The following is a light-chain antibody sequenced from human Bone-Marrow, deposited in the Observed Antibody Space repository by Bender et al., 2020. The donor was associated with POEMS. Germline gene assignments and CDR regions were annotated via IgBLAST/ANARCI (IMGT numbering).Light chain of an antibody. CDR1: SSDVGGYNY. Sequence: QSALTQPASVSGSPGQSITISCTGTSSDVGGYNYVAWYQQHPGKAPRLMIYDIRNRPSGVSDRFSGSKSGNTASLTISGLQAADEADYYCQSWGSNTAVFGGGTKLTVL. CDR2: DIR. V-gene: IGLV2-14*03. J-gene: IGLJ2*01. CDR3: QSWGSNTAV.